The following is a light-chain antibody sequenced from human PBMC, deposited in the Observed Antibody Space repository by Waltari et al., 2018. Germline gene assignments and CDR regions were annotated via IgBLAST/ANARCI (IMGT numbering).Light chain of an antibody. CDR2: AAS. Sequence: DIQMTQTPSSVSASVGDRVTITCRAPQGLPSWIVWYQQQPGKAPRLLIYAASTLESGVPSRFSGSWSGTDFSLTISSLQTEDVATYYCQQANNWSFGQGTKVEIK. CDR3: QQANNWS. CDR1: QGLPSW. V-gene: IGKV1D-12*01. J-gene: IGKJ1*01.